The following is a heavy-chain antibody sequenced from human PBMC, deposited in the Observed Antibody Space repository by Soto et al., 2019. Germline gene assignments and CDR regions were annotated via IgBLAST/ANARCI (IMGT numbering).Heavy chain of an antibody. CDR3: TRQLEEWELAFDY. CDR1: GFTFSGSA. V-gene: IGHV3-73*01. J-gene: IGHJ4*02. D-gene: IGHD1-26*01. CDR2: IRSKANSYAT. Sequence: GGSLRLSCAASGFTFSGSAMHWVRQASGKGLEWVGRIRSKANSYATAYAESVKGRFTITRDDSKNTAYLQMNSLKTEDSAVEYCTRQLEEWELAFDYWGQGTMVTVSS.